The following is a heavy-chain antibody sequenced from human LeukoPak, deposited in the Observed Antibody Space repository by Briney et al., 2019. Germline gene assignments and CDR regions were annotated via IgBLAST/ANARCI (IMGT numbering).Heavy chain of an antibody. Sequence: PSETLSLTCAVYGGSFSGYYWSWIRQPPGKGLEWIGEINHSGSTNYNPSLKSRVTISVDTSKNQFSLKLSSVTAADTAVYYCARHWRVPLVPAAIDWFDPWGQGTLVTVSS. CDR3: ARHWRVPLVPAAIDWFDP. CDR2: INHSGST. V-gene: IGHV4-34*01. D-gene: IGHD2-2*01. CDR1: GGSFSGYY. J-gene: IGHJ5*02.